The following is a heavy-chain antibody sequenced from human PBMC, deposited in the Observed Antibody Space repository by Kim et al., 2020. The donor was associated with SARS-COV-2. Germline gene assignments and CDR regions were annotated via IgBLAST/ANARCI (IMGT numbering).Heavy chain of an antibody. CDR2: INPSGGST. CDR1: GYTFTSYY. V-gene: IGHV1-46*01. Sequence: ASVKVSCKASGYTFTSYYMHWVRQAPGQGLEWMGIINPSGGSTSYAQKFQGRVTMTRDTSTSTVYMELSSLRSEDTAVYYCARAKGIAVAGTRVGYYYGMDVWGQGTTVTVSS. D-gene: IGHD6-19*01. CDR3: ARAKGIAVAGTRVGYYYGMDV. J-gene: IGHJ6*02.